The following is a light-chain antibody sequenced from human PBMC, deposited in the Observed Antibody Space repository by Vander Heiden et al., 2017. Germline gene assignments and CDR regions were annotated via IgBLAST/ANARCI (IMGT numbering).Light chain of an antibody. Sequence: EIVLTQPPATLSLSPGERATLSCRASQGVSNYLAWYQHKPGQAPRLLIYDASNRAAGIPARFSGSGSGTDFTLTISSLEPEDFAVYYCQQRSNWPPEVTFGGGTKVEIK. CDR2: DAS. V-gene: IGKV3-11*01. J-gene: IGKJ4*01. CDR3: QQRSNWPPEVT. CDR1: QGVSNY.